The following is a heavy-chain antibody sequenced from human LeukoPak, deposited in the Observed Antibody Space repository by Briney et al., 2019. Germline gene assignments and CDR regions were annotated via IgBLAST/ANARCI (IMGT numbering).Heavy chain of an antibody. V-gene: IGHV4-59*01. CDR2: IYYSGRT. CDR1: GGPISGYY. Sequence: PSETLSLTCTVSGGPISGYYWNWIRQPPGKGLEWIGSIYYSGRTSFNGSLKTRITMSVDTSKNQFSLKLSSVTAADTAVYYCARARGPSSSGWYYFDYWGQGTLVTVSS. J-gene: IGHJ4*02. CDR3: ARARGPSSSGWYYFDY. D-gene: IGHD6-19*01.